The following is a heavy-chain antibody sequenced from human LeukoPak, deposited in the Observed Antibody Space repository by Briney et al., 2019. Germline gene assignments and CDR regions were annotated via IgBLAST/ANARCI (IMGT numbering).Heavy chain of an antibody. J-gene: IGHJ3*02. CDR1: GFTFSDYY. V-gene: IGHV3-11*01. Sequence: KTGGSLRLSCAASGFTFSDYYMSWIRQAPGKGLEWVSYITSSGSTICYADSMKGRFTISRDNAKHSLFLQLDSLRAEDTAVYYCARIGRPAAFDIWGQGTLVIVSS. CDR3: ARIGRPAAFDI. D-gene: IGHD6-6*01. CDR2: ITSSGSTI.